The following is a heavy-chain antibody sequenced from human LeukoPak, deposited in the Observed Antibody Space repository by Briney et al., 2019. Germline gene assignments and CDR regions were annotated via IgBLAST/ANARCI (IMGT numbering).Heavy chain of an antibody. V-gene: IGHV4-59*01. Sequence: SETLSLTCTVSGGSISSYYWSWIRQPPGKGLEWIGYIYYSGSTNHNPSLKSRVTISVDTSKNQFSLKLSSVTAADTAVYYCARVGYFDWLFFDYWGQGTLVTVSS. J-gene: IGHJ4*02. CDR1: GGSISSYY. CDR3: ARVGYFDWLFFDY. D-gene: IGHD3-9*01. CDR2: IYYSGST.